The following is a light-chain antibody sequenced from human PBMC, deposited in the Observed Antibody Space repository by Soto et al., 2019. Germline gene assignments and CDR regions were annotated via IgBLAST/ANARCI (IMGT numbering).Light chain of an antibody. Sequence: EIVLTQSPGTLSLSPGEGATLSCRASESVSSNYLAWYQLKPGQAPRLLIYGTSIRAAGIPDRFRGSGSGTDFTLTISRLDPEDFAVYFCQQYGSSPRTFGQGTEVEIK. CDR2: GTS. CDR3: QQYGSSPRT. J-gene: IGKJ1*01. V-gene: IGKV3-20*01. CDR1: ESVSSNY.